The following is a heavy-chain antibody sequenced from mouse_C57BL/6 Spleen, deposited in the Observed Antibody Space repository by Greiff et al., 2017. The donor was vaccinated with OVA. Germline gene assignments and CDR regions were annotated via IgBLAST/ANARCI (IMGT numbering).Heavy chain of an antibody. CDR2: IYPGSGST. D-gene: IGHD2-4*01. J-gene: IGHJ4*01. CDR1: GYTFTSYW. V-gene: IGHV1-55*01. Sequence: QVQLQQPGAELVKPGASVKMSCRASGYTFTSYWITWVKQRPGQGLEWIGDIYPGSGSTNYNEKFKSKATLTVDTSSSTAYMQLSSLTSEDSAVYYCARPYYDCDGTMDYWGQGTSVTVSS. CDR3: ARPYYDCDGTMDY.